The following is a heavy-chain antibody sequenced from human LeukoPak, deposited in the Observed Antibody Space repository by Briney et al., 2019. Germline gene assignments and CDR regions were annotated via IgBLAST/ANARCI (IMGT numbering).Heavy chain of an antibody. Sequence: PGGSLRLSCAASGLIFRNYAMTWVRQAPGKGLEWVSTVSGKGDETFYADSVKSRVTLSRDNSKNAFYLQMNSLRAEDTAVYYCAKGGHYSFFDSWGQGTLVTVSS. J-gene: IGHJ5*01. CDR2: VSGKGDET. D-gene: IGHD3-10*01. CDR1: GLIFRNYA. CDR3: AKGGHYSFFDS. V-gene: IGHV3-23*01.